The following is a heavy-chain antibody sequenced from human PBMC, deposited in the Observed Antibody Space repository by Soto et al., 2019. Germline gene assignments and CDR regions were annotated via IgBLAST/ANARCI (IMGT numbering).Heavy chain of an antibody. Sequence: EVQLLESGGGLVQPGGSLRLSCAASGFTFSTYAMNWVRQAPGKGLEWVSGISGSGDSTYYADSVKGRFTVSRDNSKKTLSLQMNSLRGEDTAVFYCAKERSSGWSFDYWGQGTLVTVSP. J-gene: IGHJ4*02. CDR2: ISGSGDST. CDR1: GFTFSTYA. V-gene: IGHV3-23*01. CDR3: AKERSSGWSFDY. D-gene: IGHD6-19*01.